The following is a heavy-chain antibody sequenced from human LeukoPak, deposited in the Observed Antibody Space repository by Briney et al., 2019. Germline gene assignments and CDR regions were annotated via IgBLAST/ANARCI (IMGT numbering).Heavy chain of an antibody. CDR2: ISGSGGST. V-gene: IGHV3-23*01. J-gene: IGHJ4*02. D-gene: IGHD2-15*01. Sequence: GGSLRLSCAASGFTFSSYAMSWVRQAPGKGLEWVSAISGSGGSTYYADSVKGRFTISRDNSKNTLYLQMNSLRAEDTAVYYCATTIVVVVAATRGYFDYWGQGTLVTVSS. CDR3: ATTIVVVVAATRGYFDY. CDR1: GFTFSSYA.